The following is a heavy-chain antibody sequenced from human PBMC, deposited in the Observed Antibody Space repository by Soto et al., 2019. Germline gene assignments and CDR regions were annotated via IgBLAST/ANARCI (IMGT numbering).Heavy chain of an antibody. CDR2: IYHSGST. Sequence: QVQLQESGPGLVKPSGTLSLTCAVSSGSISSSNWWRWVRQPPGKGLEWSGEIYHSGSTNYNPSLKRRVTITGDKSKNQFSLKLSSVTAADAAVYYCAAHAAARCAKSFDIWGQGTMVTVSS. CDR1: SGSISSSNW. J-gene: IGHJ3*02. V-gene: IGHV4-4*02. CDR3: AAHAAARCAKSFDI. D-gene: IGHD6-6*01.